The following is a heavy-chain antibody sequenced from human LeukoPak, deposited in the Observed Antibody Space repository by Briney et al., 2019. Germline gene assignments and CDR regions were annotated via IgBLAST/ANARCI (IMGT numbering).Heavy chain of an antibody. Sequence: SLSLSCAASGFTFDDYAMHWVRQAPGKGLEWVSSITWNGGSIGYADSVKGRFTISRDNAKNSLYLQMNSLRADDTALYYCAKAYYFGSGSYSGPFDYWGQGTLVTASS. CDR3: AKAYYFGSGSYSGPFDY. CDR1: GFTFDDYA. J-gene: IGHJ4*02. D-gene: IGHD3-10*01. V-gene: IGHV3-9*01. CDR2: ITWNGGSI.